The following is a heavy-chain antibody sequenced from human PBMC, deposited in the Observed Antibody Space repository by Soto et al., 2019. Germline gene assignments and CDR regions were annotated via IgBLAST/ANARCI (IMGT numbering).Heavy chain of an antibody. CDR2: FYYSGST. D-gene: IGHD5-12*01. CDR1: GGSISSSSYY. J-gene: IGHJ6*03. V-gene: IGHV4-39*01. Sequence: SETLSLTCTVSGGSISSSSYYWGWIRQSPGKGLEWIGSFYYSGSTYYSPSLRSRVTMSGDTSRKQISLRLSSVTAADTAVYYCARISVASRCMDVWGKGTTVTVSS. CDR3: ARISVASRCMDV.